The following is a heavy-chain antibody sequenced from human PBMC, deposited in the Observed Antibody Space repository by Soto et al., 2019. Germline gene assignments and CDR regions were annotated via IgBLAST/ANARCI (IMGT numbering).Heavy chain of an antibody. CDR1: GGSISSGGYY. J-gene: IGHJ6*03. CDR2: IYYSGST. CDR3: ARSRAYIAAGTTTISDYYYYYMDV. Sequence: PSETLSLTCTVSGGSISSGGYYWSWIRQHPGKGLEWIGYIYYSGSTYYNPSLKSRVTISVDASKNQFSLKLSSVTAAGTAVYYCARSRAYIAAGTTTISDYYYYYMDVWGKGTTVTVSS. V-gene: IGHV4-31*03. D-gene: IGHD6-13*01.